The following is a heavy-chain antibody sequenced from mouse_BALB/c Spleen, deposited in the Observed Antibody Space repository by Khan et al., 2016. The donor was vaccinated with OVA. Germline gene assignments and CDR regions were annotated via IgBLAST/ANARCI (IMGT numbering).Heavy chain of an antibody. CDR3: ARQPYYHYNIMDY. Sequence: QVQLKQSGPGLAAPSQSLSITCTISGFSLTNYGVHWVRQPPGKGLEWLVVIWSDGSTAYNSALKSRLTITKDNSQSQAFLKMNSLQTDDTAIYVCARQPYYHYNIMDYWGQGTSVTVSS. CDR1: GFSLTNYG. D-gene: IGHD2-10*01. J-gene: IGHJ4*01. V-gene: IGHV2-6-1*01. CDR2: IWSDGST.